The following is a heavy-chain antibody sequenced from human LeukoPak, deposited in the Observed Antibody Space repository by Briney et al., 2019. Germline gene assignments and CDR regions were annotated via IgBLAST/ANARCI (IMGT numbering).Heavy chain of an antibody. CDR2: LSGSGGST. Sequence: GGSLRLSCAASGFTFSSYAMNWVRQAPGKGLEWVSALSGSGGSTYYADSVKGRFTISRDNSKNTLYLQMNSLRAEDTAVYYCAKAHSVWEYFQYWGQGTLVTVSS. D-gene: IGHD1-26*01. CDR1: GFTFSSYA. J-gene: IGHJ1*01. CDR3: AKAHSVWEYFQY. V-gene: IGHV3-23*01.